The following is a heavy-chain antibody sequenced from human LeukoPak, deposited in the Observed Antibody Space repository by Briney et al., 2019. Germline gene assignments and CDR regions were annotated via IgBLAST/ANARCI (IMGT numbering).Heavy chain of an antibody. Sequence: PSETLSLTCTVSGGSISSHYWSWIRQPPGKGLEWIGYMFYSGSTNYNPSLKSRVTISINTSKNQFSLRLSSVTAADTAVYYCARGSDFGDYWGQGTLVTASS. D-gene: IGHD4-17*01. CDR1: GGSISSHY. CDR3: ARGSDFGDY. J-gene: IGHJ4*02. V-gene: IGHV4-59*11. CDR2: MFYSGST.